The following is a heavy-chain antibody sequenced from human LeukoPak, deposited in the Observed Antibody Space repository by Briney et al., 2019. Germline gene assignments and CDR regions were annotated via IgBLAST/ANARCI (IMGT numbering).Heavy chain of an antibody. CDR3: TRGGIVATIGYAMDV. CDR1: EFTFGDYA. Sequence: HSGGSLRLSCTASEFTFGDYALSWIRQAPGKGLEWLALIRNKAFRGSTEYAASVEGRFSISRDNSKSIVYLQMNSLQTEDTAVYYCTRGGIVATIGYAMDVWGQGTTVTVSS. CDR2: IRNKAFRGST. V-gene: IGHV3-49*03. D-gene: IGHD5-12*01. J-gene: IGHJ6*02.